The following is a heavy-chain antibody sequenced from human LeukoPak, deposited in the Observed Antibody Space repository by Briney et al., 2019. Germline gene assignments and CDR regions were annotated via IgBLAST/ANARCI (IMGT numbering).Heavy chain of an antibody. J-gene: IGHJ4*02. CDR3: TYGDYPLTY. D-gene: IGHD4-17*01. Sequence: GGSLRLSCTASGLTVTNNYWHWVRQPPGKGPEWISLLYSNGDTKYADSVKGRFTFSRDNSKNTLYLQMNGLRAEDTAVYYCTYGDYPLTYWGQGTLVSVSS. V-gene: IGHV3-66*01. CDR1: GLTVTNNY. CDR2: LYSNGDT.